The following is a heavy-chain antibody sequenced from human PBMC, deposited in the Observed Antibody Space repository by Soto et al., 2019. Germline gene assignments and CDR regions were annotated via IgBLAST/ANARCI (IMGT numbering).Heavy chain of an antibody. J-gene: IGHJ4*02. CDR1: GYTLTELC. Sequence: ASVKVSCKVSGYTLTELCMHWVRQAPGKRLEWMGGFDPEDGETIYAQKFQGRVTMTEDTSTDTAYMELSSLRSEDTAVYYCATGVRYNWNYYRLLAFDYWGQGTLVTVS. CDR2: FDPEDGET. V-gene: IGHV1-24*01. CDR3: ATGVRYNWNYYRLLAFDY. D-gene: IGHD1-7*01.